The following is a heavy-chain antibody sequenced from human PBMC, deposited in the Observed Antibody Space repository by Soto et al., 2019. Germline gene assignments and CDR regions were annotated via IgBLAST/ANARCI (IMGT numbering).Heavy chain of an antibody. D-gene: IGHD3-3*01. J-gene: IGHJ1*01. V-gene: IGHV3-73*01. CDR2: IRGKSRNYAT. CDR3: AYDLHYDLDI. CDR1: DFTFGDSA. Sequence: EVQLVESGGGLVQPGGSLQLSCAASDFTFGDSAVHWIRQASGNGLEWVGRIRGKSRNYATGYAASVKGRFTISRDESSNTAYLQMSSRKTEDTAVYYCAYDLHYDLDIWGQGTLVTVSS.